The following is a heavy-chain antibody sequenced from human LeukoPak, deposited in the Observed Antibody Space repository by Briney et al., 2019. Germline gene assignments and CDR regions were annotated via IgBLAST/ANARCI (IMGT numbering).Heavy chain of an antibody. J-gene: IGHJ5*02. CDR2: INPNSGGT. CDR1: GYTLTGYY. V-gene: IGHV1-2*02. D-gene: IGHD6-13*01. Sequence: ASVKVSCKASGYTLTGYYMHWVRQAPGQGLEWMGWINPNSGGTNYAQKFQGRVTMTRDTSISTAYMELSRLRSDDTAVYYCARGKQLVRNNWFDPWGQGTLVTVSS. CDR3: ARGKQLVRNNWFDP.